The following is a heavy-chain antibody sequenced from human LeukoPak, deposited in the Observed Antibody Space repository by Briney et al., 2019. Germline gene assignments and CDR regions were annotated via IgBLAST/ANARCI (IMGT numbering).Heavy chain of an antibody. D-gene: IGHD2-8*01. CDR1: GFTFGDYA. Sequence: GGSLRLSCTASGFTFGDYAMSWVRQSPGKGLEWVSIIYSGGGTFYADSVKGRFTISRDNSKNTVYLQMNSLRAEDTAVYYCARRKTNGWSIDYWGQGTLVTVSS. V-gene: IGHV3-53*01. CDR2: IYSGGGT. J-gene: IGHJ4*02. CDR3: ARRKTNGWSIDY.